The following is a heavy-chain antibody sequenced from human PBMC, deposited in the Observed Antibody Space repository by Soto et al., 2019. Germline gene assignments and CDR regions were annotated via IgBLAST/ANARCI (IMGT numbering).Heavy chain of an antibody. CDR2: IYYNEST. Sequence: SETLSLTCSVSGVSISSSYLSWIRQPPGKGLEWIGYIYYNESTNYNPSLKSRVTISLDTSKNQFSLQLNSVTAADTAVYYCARGAYDFADPYAMDVWGQGTTVTVSS. J-gene: IGHJ6*02. V-gene: IGHV4-59*01. CDR1: GVSISSSY. D-gene: IGHD3-3*01. CDR3: ARGAYDFADPYAMDV.